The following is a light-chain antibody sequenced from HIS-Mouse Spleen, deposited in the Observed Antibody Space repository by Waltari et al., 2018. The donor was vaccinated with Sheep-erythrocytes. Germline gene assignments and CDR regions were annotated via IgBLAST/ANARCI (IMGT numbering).Light chain of an antibody. J-gene: IGLJ2*01. CDR1: SSDVGGYNY. CDR2: ELS. Sequence: QSALTQPASVSGSPGQSITISCTGTSSDVGGYNYVSWYQQHPGKAPKLMIYELSTRPSGVSNRISGLQAEDEADYYCGSYTSSSTLVVFGGGTKLTVL. V-gene: IGLV2-14*01. CDR3: GSYTSSSTLVV.